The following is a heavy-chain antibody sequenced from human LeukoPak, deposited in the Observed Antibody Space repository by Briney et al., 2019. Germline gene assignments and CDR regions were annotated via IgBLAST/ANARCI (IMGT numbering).Heavy chain of an antibody. V-gene: IGHV4-34*01. CDR1: DGSFSGYY. CDR3: ARGRRITMVRGVGSFDY. J-gene: IGHJ4*02. Sequence: PSETLSLTCAVYDGSFSGYYWSWIRQPPGKGLEWIGEVNHSGSTNYNPSLKSRVTISVDTSKNQFSLKLSSVTAADTAVYYCARGRRITMVRGVGSFDYWGQGTLVTVSS. CDR2: VNHSGST. D-gene: IGHD3-10*01.